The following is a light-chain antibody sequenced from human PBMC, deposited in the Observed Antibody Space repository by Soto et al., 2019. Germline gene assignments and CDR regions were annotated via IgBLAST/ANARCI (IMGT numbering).Light chain of an antibody. Sequence: QSALTQPPSASGSPGQSVTISCTGTSSDVGGYNYVSWYQQHPGKAPKLMIYDVSKQPSGVPDRFSGSKSGNTASLTVSGLQAEDEADYYCSSYAGSNTVFGGGTQLTVL. CDR1: SSDVGGYNY. V-gene: IGLV2-8*01. CDR2: DVS. J-gene: IGLJ2*01. CDR3: SSYAGSNTV.